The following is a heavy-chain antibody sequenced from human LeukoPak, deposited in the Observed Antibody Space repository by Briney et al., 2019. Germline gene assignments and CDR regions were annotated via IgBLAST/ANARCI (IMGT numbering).Heavy chain of an antibody. CDR1: GGSISSGGYS. D-gene: IGHD6-19*01. V-gene: IGHV3-23*01. Sequence: LSLTCAVSGGSISSGGYSWSWVRQAPGKGLEWVSAISGSGGSTYYADSVKGRFTISRDNSKNTLYLQMNSLRAEDTAVYYCAKDRDSSGWYGRYFDYWGQGTLVTVSS. CDR3: AKDRDSSGWYGRYFDY. J-gene: IGHJ4*02. CDR2: ISGSGGST.